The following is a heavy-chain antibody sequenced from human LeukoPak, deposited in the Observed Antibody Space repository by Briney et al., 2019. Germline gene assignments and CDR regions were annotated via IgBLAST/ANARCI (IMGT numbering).Heavy chain of an antibody. J-gene: IGHJ3*01. D-gene: IGHD1-1*01. Sequence: GGSLRLSCAASGFTFSSYSMSWVRQAPGKGLEWVSVIYSGGTTYYADSVKGRFTISRDNSKNTLYLQMNSLRAEDTATYFCARRGTDASFSFFDVWGQGTMVTVSS. CDR3: ARRGTDASFSFFDV. CDR2: IYSGGTT. V-gene: IGHV3-66*04. CDR1: GFTFSSYS.